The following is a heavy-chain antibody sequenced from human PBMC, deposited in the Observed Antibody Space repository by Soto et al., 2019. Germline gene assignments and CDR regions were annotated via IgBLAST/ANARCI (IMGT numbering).Heavy chain of an antibody. J-gene: IGHJ4*02. CDR3: AGELSTMIRAYN. D-gene: IGHD3-10*01. V-gene: IGHV4-39*02. Sequence: SETLSLTCTVSGGSISDNDYYWSWIRQPPGKGLEWIGTISHTGSAYYNPSLESRVAISVDTSKNQFSLNLDSVTAADTAIYHCAGELSTMIRAYNWGQGTLVTVSS. CDR2: ISHTGSA. CDR1: GGSISDNDYY.